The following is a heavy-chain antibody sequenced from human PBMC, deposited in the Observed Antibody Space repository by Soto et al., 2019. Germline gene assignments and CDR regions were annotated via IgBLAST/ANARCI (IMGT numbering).Heavy chain of an antibody. V-gene: IGHV4-59*01. CDR3: ARGLGYDYVWGKWFDP. CDR1: GGSISSYY. J-gene: IGHJ5*02. Sequence: QVQLQESGPGLVKPSETLSLTCTVSGGSISSYYWSWIRQPPGKGLAWIGYIYYSGSTNYNPSLKSRVTISVDTSKNQFSLKLSSVTAADTAVYYCARGLGYDYVWGKWFDPWGQGTLVTVSS. D-gene: IGHD3-16*01. CDR2: IYYSGST.